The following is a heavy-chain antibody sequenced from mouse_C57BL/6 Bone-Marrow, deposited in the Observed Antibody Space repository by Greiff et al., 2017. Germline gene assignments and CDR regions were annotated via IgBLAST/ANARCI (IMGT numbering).Heavy chain of an antibody. CDR1: GFNIKDDY. J-gene: IGHJ2*01. Sequence: VQLQQSGAELVRPGASVKLSCTASGFNIKDDYMHWVKQRPERGLEWIGWIDPENGDTEYASEFQGKATITADTSSNTAYLQLSSLTSEDTAVYYCATAVSNPYYFDYWGQGTTLTVSS. V-gene: IGHV14-4*01. CDR2: IDPENGDT. CDR3: ATAVSNPYYFDY. D-gene: IGHD2-5*01.